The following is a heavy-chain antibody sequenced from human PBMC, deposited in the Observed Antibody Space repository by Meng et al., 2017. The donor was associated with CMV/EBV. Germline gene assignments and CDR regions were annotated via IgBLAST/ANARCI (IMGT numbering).Heavy chain of an antibody. V-gene: IGHV3-23*01. CDR2: ISGSGGST. CDR1: GFTSSSYA. J-gene: IGHJ6*02. CDR3: AKDGITGNKYYYYYYGMDV. Sequence: GESLKISCAASGFTSSSYAMCWVRQAPGKGLEWVSVISGSGGSTYYADSVKGRFTISRDNSKNALYLQMNRLRAEDTAVYYGAKDGITGNKYYYYYYGMDVWGQGTTVTVSS. D-gene: IGHD1-20*01.